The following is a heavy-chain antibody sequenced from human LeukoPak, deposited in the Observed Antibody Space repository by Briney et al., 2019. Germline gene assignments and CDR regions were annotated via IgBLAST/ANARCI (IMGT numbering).Heavy chain of an antibody. Sequence: EASVKVSCKASGYTFTSYGISWVRQAPGQGLEWMGWISAYNGNTNYAQKLQGRVTMTTDTSTSTAYMELRSLRSDDTAVYYCARFSSGWPGTTYYYYGMDVWGQGTTVTVSS. D-gene: IGHD6-19*01. CDR2: ISAYNGNT. CDR3: ARFSSGWPGTTYYYYGMDV. CDR1: GYTFTSYG. J-gene: IGHJ6*02. V-gene: IGHV1-18*01.